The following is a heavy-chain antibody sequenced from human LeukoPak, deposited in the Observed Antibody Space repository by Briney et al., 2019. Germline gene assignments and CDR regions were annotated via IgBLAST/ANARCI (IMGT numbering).Heavy chain of an antibody. CDR1: GFTFDNYA. D-gene: IGHD3-10*02. Sequence: GGSLRLSCAASGFTFDNYAMNWVRQAPGKGLEWVSYISGGGAKRHYSDSVKGRFTISRDNPKNTLYLQINNLRAEDTAMYYCEKCWGGFYTAAFDIGGRGTRVPVFS. CDR3: EKCWGGFYTAAFDI. J-gene: IGHJ3*02. CDR2: ISGGGAKR. V-gene: IGHV3-23*01.